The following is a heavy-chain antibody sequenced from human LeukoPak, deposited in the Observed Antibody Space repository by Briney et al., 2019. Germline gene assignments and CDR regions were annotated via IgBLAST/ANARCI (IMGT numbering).Heavy chain of an antibody. J-gene: IGHJ6*03. CDR2: IIPIFGTA. V-gene: IGHV1-69*05. CDR1: GGTFSSYA. Sequence: GASVKVSCKASGGTFSSYAISWVRQAPGQGLEWMGGIIPIFGTANYAQKFQGRVTNTTDESTSTAYMELSSLRSEDTAVYYCAREARIAVAGPKNYYYYMDVWGKGTTVTVSS. D-gene: IGHD6-19*01. CDR3: AREARIAVAGPKNYYYYMDV.